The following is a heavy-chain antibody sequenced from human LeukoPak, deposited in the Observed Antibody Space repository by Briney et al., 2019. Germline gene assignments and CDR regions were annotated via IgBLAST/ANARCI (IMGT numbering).Heavy chain of an antibody. Sequence: AGGSLRLSCAASGFTFSSYSMNWVRQAPGKGLEWVSSISSSSSYIYYADSVKGRFTISRDNAKNSLYLQMNSLRAEDTAVYYCASTELYYDSSGYYDFGDWGQGTLVTVSS. CDR1: GFTFSSYS. J-gene: IGHJ4*02. CDR2: ISSSSSYI. V-gene: IGHV3-21*01. D-gene: IGHD3-22*01. CDR3: ASTELYYDSSGYYDFGD.